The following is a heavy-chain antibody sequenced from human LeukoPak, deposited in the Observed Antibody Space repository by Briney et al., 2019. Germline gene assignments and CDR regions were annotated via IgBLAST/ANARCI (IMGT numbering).Heavy chain of an antibody. CDR2: ISGSGGST. Sequence: GGSLRLSCAASGFTFSSYAMSGARQAPGKGLEWVSAISGSGGSTYYADSVKGRFTISRDNSKNTLYLQMNSLRAEDTAVYYCAKDRRSQWLVQDYWGQGTLVTVSS. J-gene: IGHJ4*02. CDR1: GFTFSSYA. V-gene: IGHV3-23*01. CDR3: AKDRRSQWLVQDY. D-gene: IGHD6-19*01.